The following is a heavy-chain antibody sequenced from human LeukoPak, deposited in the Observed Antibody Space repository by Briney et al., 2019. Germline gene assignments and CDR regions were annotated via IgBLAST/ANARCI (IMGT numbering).Heavy chain of an antibody. Sequence: GGSQRLSCAASGFTFSSYSMNWVRQAPGKGLEWVSSISSSSSYIYYADSVKGRFTISRDNAKNSLYLQMNSLRAEDTAVYYCARPGYCSSTSCYMASGSFDYWGQGTLVTVSS. CDR3: ARPGYCSSTSCYMASGSFDY. J-gene: IGHJ4*02. CDR2: ISSSSSYI. V-gene: IGHV3-21*01. D-gene: IGHD2-2*02. CDR1: GFTFSSYS.